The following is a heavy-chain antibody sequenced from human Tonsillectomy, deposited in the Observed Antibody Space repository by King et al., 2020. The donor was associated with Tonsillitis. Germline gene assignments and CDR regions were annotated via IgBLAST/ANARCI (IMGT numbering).Heavy chain of an antibody. CDR1: GYTFTGYY. CDR2: INPNSGGT. Sequence: VQLVESGAEVKKPGASVKVSCKASGYTFTGYYMHWVRQAPGQGLEWMGWINPNSGGTNYAQKFQGRVTMTRDTSISTAYMELSRLRSDDTAVYYCARDIVATISYYYYGMDVWGQGTTVTVSS. V-gene: IGHV1-2*02. CDR3: ARDIVATISYYYYGMDV. J-gene: IGHJ6*02. D-gene: IGHD5-12*01.